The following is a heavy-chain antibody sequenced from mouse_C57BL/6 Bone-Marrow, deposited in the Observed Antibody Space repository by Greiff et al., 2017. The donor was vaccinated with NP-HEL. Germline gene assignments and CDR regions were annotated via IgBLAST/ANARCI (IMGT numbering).Heavy chain of an antibody. D-gene: IGHD1-1*01. CDR3: ARHSPDRTTVVPDY. CDR2: ISSGGSYT. CDR1: GFTFSSYG. J-gene: IGHJ2*01. V-gene: IGHV5-6*01. Sequence: EVMLVESGGDLVKPGGSLKLSCAASGFTFSSYGMSWVRQTPDKRLEWVATISSGGSYTYYPDSVKGRFTISRYNAKNTLYLQMSSLKSEDTAMYYCARHSPDRTTVVPDYWGQGTTLTVSS.